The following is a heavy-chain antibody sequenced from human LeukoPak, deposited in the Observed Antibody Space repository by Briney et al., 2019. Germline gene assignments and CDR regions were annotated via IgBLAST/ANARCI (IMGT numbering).Heavy chain of an antibody. CDR2: IYYSGNT. D-gene: IGHD1/OR15-1a*01. CDR3: ASLRNKIFDY. V-gene: IGHV4-31*03. CDR1: GGSLSSGGYF. J-gene: IGHJ4*02. Sequence: SQTLSLTCTVSGGSLSSGGYFWSWLRQHPGKGLEWIGYIYYSGNTYYNPSLKSRVTVSVDTSKNQFFLKLSSVTAADTDWYYCASLRNKIFDYWGQGILVTVSS.